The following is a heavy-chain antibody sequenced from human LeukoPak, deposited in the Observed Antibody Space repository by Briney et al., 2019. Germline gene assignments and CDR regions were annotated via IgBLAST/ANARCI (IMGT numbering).Heavy chain of an antibody. CDR2: INSDGSST. V-gene: IGHV3-74*01. Sequence: GGSLRLSCAASGFSFSSFEMNWVRQAPGKGLEWVSRINSDGSSTTYADSVKGRSSISRDNAKNTLYLHMSSLRAEDTGVYYCARAVRPHPPADFWGQGTLVTVSS. CDR3: ARAVRPHPPADF. D-gene: IGHD3-3*01. J-gene: IGHJ4*02. CDR1: GFSFSSFE.